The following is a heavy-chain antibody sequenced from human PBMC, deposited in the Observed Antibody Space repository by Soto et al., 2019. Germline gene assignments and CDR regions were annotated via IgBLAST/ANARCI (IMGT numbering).Heavy chain of an antibody. Sequence: KASETLSLTCTVSGGSISSSSYYWGWIRQPPGKGLEWIGSIYYSGSTYYNPSLKSRVTISVDTSKNQFSLKLSSVTAADTAVYYCAGLCRAFDWLLYDYYGMDVWGQGTTVTVSS. CDR3: AGLCRAFDWLLYDYYGMDV. D-gene: IGHD3-9*01. CDR2: IYYSGST. V-gene: IGHV4-39*01. J-gene: IGHJ6*02. CDR1: GGSISSSSYY.